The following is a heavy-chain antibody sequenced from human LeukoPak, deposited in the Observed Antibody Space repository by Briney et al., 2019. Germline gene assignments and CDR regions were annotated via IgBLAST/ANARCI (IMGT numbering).Heavy chain of an antibody. Sequence: GGSLRLSCAASGFTVSSNYMNWVRQAPGKGLEWVSVIYTGGSTYYADSVKGRFTISRDNSKNTLYLQMNSLRAEDTAVYYRAKDQLLLPLDYWGQGTLVTVSS. J-gene: IGHJ4*02. CDR2: IYTGGST. V-gene: IGHV3-53*01. D-gene: IGHD2-15*01. CDR1: GFTVSSNY. CDR3: AKDQLLLPLDY.